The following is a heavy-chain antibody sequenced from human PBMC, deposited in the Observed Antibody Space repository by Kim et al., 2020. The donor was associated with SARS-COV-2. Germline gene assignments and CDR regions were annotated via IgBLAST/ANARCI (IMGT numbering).Heavy chain of an antibody. CDR2: IYYSGST. J-gene: IGHJ3*02. D-gene: IGHD4-17*01. V-gene: IGHV4-59*13. Sequence: SETLSLTCTVSGGSISSYYWSWIRQPPGKGLEWIGYIYYSGSTNYNPSLKSRVTISVDTSKNQFSLKLSSVTAADTAVYYCARDPPRYSPNDYGVWGAFDIWGQGTMVTVSS. CDR1: GGSISSYY. CDR3: ARDPPRYSPNDYGVWGAFDI.